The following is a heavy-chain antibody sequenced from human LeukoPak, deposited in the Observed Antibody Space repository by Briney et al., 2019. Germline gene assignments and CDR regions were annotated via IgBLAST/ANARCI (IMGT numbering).Heavy chain of an antibody. J-gene: IGHJ4*02. V-gene: IGHV4-39*01. D-gene: IGHD2-21*02. CDR1: GGSFSSYY. Sequence: PSETLSLTCAVYGGSFSSYYWGWIRQPPGKGLEWIGSIYYSGSTYYNPSLKSRVTISVDTSKNQFSLKLSSVTAADTAVYYCATHGGGDFYYFDYWGQGTLVTVSS. CDR2: IYYSGST. CDR3: ATHGGGDFYYFDY.